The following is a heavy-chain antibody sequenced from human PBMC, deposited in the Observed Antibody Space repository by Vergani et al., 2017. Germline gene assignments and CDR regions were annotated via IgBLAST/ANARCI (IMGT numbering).Heavy chain of an antibody. D-gene: IGHD2-15*01. V-gene: IGHV3-30*18. Sequence: QVQLVESGGGMVQPGRSLRLSCAASGFAFGGYGMHWVRQAPGKGLEWVASISFDGNKKDYTDSVKGRFTISRDSSKNTLYLQMKSLRPEDTAVYYCAKEGGGYCSGGTCYPEYWGQGTLVIVSS. CDR3: AKEGGGYCSGGTCYPEY. J-gene: IGHJ4*02. CDR2: ISFDGNKK. CDR1: GFAFGGYG.